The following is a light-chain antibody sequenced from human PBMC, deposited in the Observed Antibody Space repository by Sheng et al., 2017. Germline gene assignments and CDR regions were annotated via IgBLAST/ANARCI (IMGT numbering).Light chain of an antibody. J-gene: IGKJ2*01. CDR2: GAS. CDR1: QSVSSN. V-gene: IGKV3-15*01. Sequence: EIVLTQSPGTLSLSPGERATLSCRASQSVSSNLAWFQQRPGQAPRLLIYGASTRATGIPDRFSGRGSGTEFTLTISSLQSEDFAVYFCQQYNNWPMYTFGQGTKLEIK. CDR3: QQYNNWPMYT.